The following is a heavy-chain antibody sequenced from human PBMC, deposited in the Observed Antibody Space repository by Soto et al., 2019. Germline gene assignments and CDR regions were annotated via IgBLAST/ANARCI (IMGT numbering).Heavy chain of an antibody. CDR2: ISSSGSTI. Sequence: GSLVLAGSASGFTFSSYEMNWVRQAPGKGLEWVSYISSSGSTIYYADSVKGRFTISRDNAKNSLYLQMNSLRAEDTAVYYCARVLRGRWFDYWGQGTLVTVSS. CDR3: ARVLRGRWFDY. V-gene: IGHV3-48*03. CDR1: GFTFSSYE. J-gene: IGHJ4*02.